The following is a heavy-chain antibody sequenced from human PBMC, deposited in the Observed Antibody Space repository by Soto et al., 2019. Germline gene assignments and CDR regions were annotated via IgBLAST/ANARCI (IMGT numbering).Heavy chain of an antibody. CDR3: ARHLPVGAKDY. V-gene: IGHV5-51*01. D-gene: IGHD1-26*01. CDR1: GYSFTSYG. Sequence: PGASLKISCKGSGYSFTSYGIGWVRQMPGKGREGMGSIYAGDSDTRYSRSFQGEGSISADKSISTADLQGSSRKAADTAMSYCARHLPVGAKDYWGQGTLVTVSS. J-gene: IGHJ4*02. CDR2: IYAGDSDT.